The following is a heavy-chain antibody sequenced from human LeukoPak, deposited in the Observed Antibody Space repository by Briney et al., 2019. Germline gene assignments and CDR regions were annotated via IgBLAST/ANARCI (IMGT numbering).Heavy chain of an antibody. CDR3: AKGKDTLNPYWYFDV. V-gene: IGHV3-20*04. J-gene: IGHJ2*01. CDR1: GFSFDDYA. Sequence: RPGGSLRLSCAASGFSFDDYAMSWVRQAPGKGLEWVSGINWSGVSTGYADSVEGRFTISRDNTKKSLFLQLNSLRAEDTAFYYCAKGKDTLNPYWYFDVWGRGTLVSVSS. CDR2: INWSGVST. D-gene: IGHD5-18*01.